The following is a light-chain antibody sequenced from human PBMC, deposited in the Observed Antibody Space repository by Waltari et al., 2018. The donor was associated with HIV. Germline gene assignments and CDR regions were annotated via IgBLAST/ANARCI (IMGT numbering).Light chain of an antibody. Sequence: QAGLTQPPSVSKGLRQTATLTCTGNSNNVRYQGAAWLQQHQGHPPKLLSYRNNNRPSGISERLSASRSGNTASLTITGLQPEDEADYYCSAWDSSLSAWVFGGGTKLTVL. CDR1: SNNVRYQG. J-gene: IGLJ3*02. CDR2: RNN. CDR3: SAWDSSLSAWV. V-gene: IGLV10-54*01.